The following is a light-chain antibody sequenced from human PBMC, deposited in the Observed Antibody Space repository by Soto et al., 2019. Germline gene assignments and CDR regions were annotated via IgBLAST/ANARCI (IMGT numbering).Light chain of an antibody. V-gene: IGKV3D-20*02. J-gene: IGKJ1*01. CDR3: QQRGNWPQT. CDR2: GAS. Sequence: ESVLTQSPGTLSLSXGERATLSCRASQSVSSNYLAWYQQKPGQAPRLLIYGASTRATGIPDRFSGSGSGTDFTLTISSLEPEDFAVYFCQQRGNWPQTFGQGTKVDIK. CDR1: QSVSSNY.